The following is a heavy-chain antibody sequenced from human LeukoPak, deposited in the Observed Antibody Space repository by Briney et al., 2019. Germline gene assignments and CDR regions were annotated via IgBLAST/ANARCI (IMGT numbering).Heavy chain of an antibody. CDR1: GYTFTGYD. V-gene: IGHV1-2*06. CDR2: INPNSGGT. J-gene: IGHJ4*02. Sequence: ASVKVSCKASGYTFTGYDMHWVRQVPGQGLEWMGRINPNSGGTNYAQKFQGRVTMTRDTSISTAYMELSRLRSDDTAVYYCAGGYYYGSGSYYKPLDYWGQGTLVTVSS. CDR3: AGGYYYGSGSYYKPLDY. D-gene: IGHD3-10*01.